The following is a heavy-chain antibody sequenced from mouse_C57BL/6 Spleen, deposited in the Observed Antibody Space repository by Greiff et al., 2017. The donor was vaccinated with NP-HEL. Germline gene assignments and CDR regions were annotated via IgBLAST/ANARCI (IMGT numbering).Heavy chain of an antibody. V-gene: IGHV14-3*01. CDR1: GFNIKNTY. J-gene: IGHJ4*01. CDR2: IDPANGNT. D-gene: IGHD2-5*01. CDR3: ARPYYSNYDAMDY. Sequence: VQLQQSVAELVRPGASVKLSCTASGFNIKNTYMHWVKQRPEQGLEWIGRIDPANGNTKYAPKFPGKATITADTSSNTAYLPLSGLTSEDTSIYYCARPYYSNYDAMDYWGQGTSVTVSS.